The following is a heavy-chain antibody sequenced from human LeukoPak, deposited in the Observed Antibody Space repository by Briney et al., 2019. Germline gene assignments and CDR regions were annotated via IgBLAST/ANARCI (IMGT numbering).Heavy chain of an antibody. CDR3: ARDVASYCSGGSCYSHYYYGMDV. V-gene: IGHV1-18*01. Sequence: ASVKVSCKASGYTFTSYGISWVRQAPGQGLEWMGWISAYNGNTNYAQKLQGRVTMTTDTSTSTAYMELRSLRSDDTAVYYCARDVASYCSGGSCYSHYYYGMDVWGQGTTVTVSS. D-gene: IGHD2-15*01. J-gene: IGHJ6*02. CDR1: GYTFTSYG. CDR2: ISAYNGNT.